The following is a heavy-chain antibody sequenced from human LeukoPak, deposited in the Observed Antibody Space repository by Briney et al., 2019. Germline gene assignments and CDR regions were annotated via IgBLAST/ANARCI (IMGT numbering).Heavy chain of an antibody. CDR3: TGRAYGY. CDR1: GFTFSNAW. V-gene: IGHV3-15*01. CDR2: IKSTTDGGTT. Sequence: KPGGSLLLSCAASGFTFSNAWMSWGRQAPGKGLEWVGRIKSTTDGGTTDYAAPVKGRFTISRDDSKNTLYVQMNSLITEDTAVYYCTGRAYGYWGQGTLVTVSS. D-gene: IGHD2-8*01. J-gene: IGHJ4*02.